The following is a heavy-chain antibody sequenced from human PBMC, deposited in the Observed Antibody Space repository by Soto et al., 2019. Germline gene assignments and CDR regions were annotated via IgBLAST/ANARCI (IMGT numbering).Heavy chain of an antibody. CDR3: ARDGEYTSGWYSFDS. CDR2: VYVTGTT. Sequence: SETLSLTCTVSGASISDYYWSWIRQPAGQALEWIGRVYVTGTTYFNPSLKSRVTMSVDTSNNQVSLKLSSVAAADSAIYYCARDGEYTSGWYSFDSWGPGTLVTVSS. J-gene: IGHJ5*01. V-gene: IGHV4-4*07. D-gene: IGHD6-19*01. CDR1: GASISDYY.